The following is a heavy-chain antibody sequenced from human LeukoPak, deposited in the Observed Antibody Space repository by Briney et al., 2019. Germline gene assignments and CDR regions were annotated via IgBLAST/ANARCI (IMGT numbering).Heavy chain of an antibody. D-gene: IGHD6-13*01. V-gene: IGHV1-24*01. Sequence: ASVKVSCKVSGYTLTELSMHWVRQAPGKGLEWMGGFDPEDGETIYAQKFQGRVTMTEDTSTDTAYMELSSRRSEDTAVYYCATDLAAAGPYYYYGMDVWGQGTTVTVSS. CDR2: FDPEDGET. CDR1: GYTLTELS. J-gene: IGHJ6*02. CDR3: ATDLAAAGPYYYYGMDV.